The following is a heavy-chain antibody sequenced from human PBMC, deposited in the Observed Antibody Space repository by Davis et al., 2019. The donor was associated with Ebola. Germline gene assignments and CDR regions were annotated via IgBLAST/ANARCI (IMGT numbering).Heavy chain of an antibody. D-gene: IGHD3-10*01. CDR2: VNPSGGST. Sequence: AASVKVSCKAFGYTFTSYYIHWVRQAPGQGLEWMGIVNPSGGSTTYAQKFQGRVTMTRDTSTSTVYMDLSSLRSEDTAVYYCASGTYYGSGSYIDYWGQGTLVTVSS. J-gene: IGHJ4*02. CDR1: GYTFTSYY. CDR3: ASGTYYGSGSYIDY. V-gene: IGHV1-46*01.